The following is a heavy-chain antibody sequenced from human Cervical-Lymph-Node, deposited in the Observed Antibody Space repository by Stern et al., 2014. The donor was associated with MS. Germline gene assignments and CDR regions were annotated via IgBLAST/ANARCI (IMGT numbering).Heavy chain of an antibody. CDR2: IFPVFGTP. V-gene: IGHV1-69*01. J-gene: IGHJ5*02. CDR3: ALSSETSDRWYSLGYDL. D-gene: IGHD6-13*01. Sequence: VQLLQSGAEVMKPGASVKVSCKASGGTFSKFPSSWVRQAPGQGLEWMGGIFPVFGTPTYAQEFRGRLTITADVSTSTVYIELSSLRSDDTAVYYCALSSETSDRWYSLGYDLWAQGTLVTVSS. CDR1: GGTFSKFP.